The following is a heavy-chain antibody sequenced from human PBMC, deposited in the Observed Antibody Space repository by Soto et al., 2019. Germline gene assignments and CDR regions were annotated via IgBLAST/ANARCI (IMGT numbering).Heavy chain of an antibody. CDR2: IYYSGST. CDR3: ARHEDHDYFWWSYRVAFDI. D-gene: IGHD3-16*02. J-gene: IGHJ3*02. V-gene: IGHV4-39*01. CDR1: GGSISSSSYY. Sequence: SETLSLTCTVSGGSISSSSYYWGWIRQPPGKGLEWIGSIYYSGSTYYNPSLKSRVTISVDTSKNQFSLKLSSVTAADTAVYYWARHEDHDYFWWSYRVAFDIWGQGTMVTVSS.